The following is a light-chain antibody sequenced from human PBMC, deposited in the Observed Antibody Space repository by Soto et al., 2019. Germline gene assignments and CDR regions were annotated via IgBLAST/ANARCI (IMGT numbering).Light chain of an antibody. CDR2: GAS. J-gene: IGKJ1*01. CDR3: HQRQSWPRT. Sequence: EIILTQSPDTLSLPPGERATLSCRASQTVSSNYLAWCQQRPGQAPRLLIYGASTRAAGIPDRFSASGTGTDFTLTISDVQPEDFAVYYCHQRQSWPRTFGQGTKVDIK. CDR1: QTVSSNY. V-gene: IGKV3D-20*02.